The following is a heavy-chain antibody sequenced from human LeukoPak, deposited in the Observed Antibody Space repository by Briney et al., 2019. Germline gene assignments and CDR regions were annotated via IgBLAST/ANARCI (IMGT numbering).Heavy chain of an antibody. D-gene: IGHD4-17*01. CDR1: GFTFSSYA. CDR3: AKDFHGDYYFDY. J-gene: IGHJ4*02. Sequence: GGSLRLSCAASGFTFSSYAMSWVRQAPGKGLVWVSAISGSGGSTYYADSVKGRFTISRDNSKNTLYLQMNSLRAEDTAVYYCAKDFHGDYYFDYWGQGTLVTVSS. V-gene: IGHV3-23*01. CDR2: ISGSGGST.